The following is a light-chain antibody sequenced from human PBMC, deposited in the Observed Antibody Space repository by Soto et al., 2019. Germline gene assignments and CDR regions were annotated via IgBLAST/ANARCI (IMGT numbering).Light chain of an antibody. Sequence: QSALTQPASVSGSPGQSITISCIGTRXDIGGYNFVSWFQRHPGKAPKLIIFEVTNRPSGVSNRFSGSKSGNTASLTISGLQPADEANYYCSSYTSTNPYVFGSGTKVTLL. V-gene: IGLV2-14*01. CDR3: SSYTSTNPYV. J-gene: IGLJ1*01. CDR1: RXDIGGYNF. CDR2: EVT.